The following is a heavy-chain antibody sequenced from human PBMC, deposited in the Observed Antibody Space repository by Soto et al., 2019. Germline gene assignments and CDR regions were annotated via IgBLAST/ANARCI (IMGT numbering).Heavy chain of an antibody. Sequence: QVHLVQSGAEVKKPGSSVKVSCKTSGGTISTYVINWVRHAPGQGLEWMGRIIPALGAADYAQKFQDRLTITADKSTSTAYMELSSLRSDDTAVYYCARGGQQVVSFDYWGQGTLVAVSS. CDR1: GGTISTYV. V-gene: IGHV1-69*08. D-gene: IGHD6-6*01. CDR3: ARGGQQVVSFDY. J-gene: IGHJ4*02. CDR2: IIPALGAA.